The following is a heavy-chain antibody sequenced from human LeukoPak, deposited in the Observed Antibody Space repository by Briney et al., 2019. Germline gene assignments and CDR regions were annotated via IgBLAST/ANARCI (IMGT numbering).Heavy chain of an antibody. CDR3: TRVFGGYDVSDY. J-gene: IGHJ4*02. CDR2: IKKDGSQK. Sequence: PGGSLRLSCAASGFTFSSFWMSWVRQAPGKGLDWVANIKKDGSQKYYVDSVEGRFTISRDNAKNSLYLQMDSLRVDDTAVYYCTRVFGGYDVSDYWGQGTLVTVSS. V-gene: IGHV3-7*03. D-gene: IGHD3-3*01. CDR1: GFTFSSFW.